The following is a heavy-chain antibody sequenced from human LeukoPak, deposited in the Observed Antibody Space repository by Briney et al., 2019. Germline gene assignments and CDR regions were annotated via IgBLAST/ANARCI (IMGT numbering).Heavy chain of an antibody. Sequence: SEALSLTCAVSGYSISSGYYWGWIRQPPGKGLEWIGSIYHSGSTYYNPSLKSRVTISVDTSKNQFSLKLSSVTAADTAVYYCARVVRALRYYYDSSGSYYFDYWGQGTLVTVSS. V-gene: IGHV4-38-2*01. J-gene: IGHJ4*02. CDR3: ARVVRALRYYYDSSGSYYFDY. CDR1: GYSISSGYY. CDR2: IYHSGST. D-gene: IGHD3-22*01.